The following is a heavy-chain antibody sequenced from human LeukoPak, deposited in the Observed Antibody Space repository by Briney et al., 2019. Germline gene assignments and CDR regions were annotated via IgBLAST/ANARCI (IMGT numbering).Heavy chain of an antibody. V-gene: IGHV3-9*01. CDR2: ISWNSGSI. D-gene: IGHD5-18*01. Sequence: GRSLRLSCAASGFTFDDYAMHWVGQAPGKGLEWVSGISWNSGSIGYADSVKGRFTISRDNAKNSLYLQMNSLRAEDTALYYCAKDIGYSYGYYFDYWGQGTLVTVSS. J-gene: IGHJ4*02. CDR1: GFTFDDYA. CDR3: AKDIGYSYGYYFDY.